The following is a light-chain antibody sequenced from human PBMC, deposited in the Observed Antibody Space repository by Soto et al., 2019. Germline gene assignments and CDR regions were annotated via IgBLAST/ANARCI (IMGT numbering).Light chain of an antibody. CDR1: QSVSSN. V-gene: IGKV3-15*01. CDR2: DAS. CDR3: QQYNNWPPWT. J-gene: IGKJ1*01. Sequence: ETVLTQSPGTLSLSPGERATLSCRASQSVSSNFLAWYQQKPGQAPRLLIYDASTRATGIPARFSGSGSGTEFTLTISSLQSEDFAVYYCQQYNNWPPWTFGQGTKVDIK.